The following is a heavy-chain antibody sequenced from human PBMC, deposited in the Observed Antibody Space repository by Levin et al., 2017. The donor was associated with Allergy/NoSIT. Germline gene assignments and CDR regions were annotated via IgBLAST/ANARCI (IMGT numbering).Heavy chain of an antibody. CDR3: ARLSDGWKITYFDY. D-gene: IGHD3-10*01. Sequence: PGGSLRLSCAASGFTFSSYWMSWVRQAPGKGLEWVANIKQDGSEKYYVDSVKGRFTISRDNAKNSLYLQMNSLRAEDTAVYYCARLSDGWKITYFDYWGQGTLVTVSS. CDR1: GFTFSSYW. CDR2: IKQDGSEK. J-gene: IGHJ4*02. V-gene: IGHV3-7*01.